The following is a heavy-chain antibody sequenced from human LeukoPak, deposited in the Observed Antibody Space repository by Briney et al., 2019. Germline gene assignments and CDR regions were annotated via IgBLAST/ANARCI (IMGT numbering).Heavy chain of an antibody. J-gene: IGHJ5*02. Sequence: NPSETLSLTCTVSGGSISRSSYYWGWIRQPPGKGLEWIGSIYYSGSTHYNPSLKSRVTISADTSKNQFSLKLASVTAADTSVYFCARVGYCTNGVCYNWFDPWGQGTLVTVSS. V-gene: IGHV4-39*01. CDR1: GGSISRSSYY. D-gene: IGHD2-8*01. CDR3: ARVGYCTNGVCYNWFDP. CDR2: IYYSGST.